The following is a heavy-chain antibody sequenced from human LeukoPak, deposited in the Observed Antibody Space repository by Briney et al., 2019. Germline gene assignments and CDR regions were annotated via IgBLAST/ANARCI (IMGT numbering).Heavy chain of an antibody. V-gene: IGHV4-39*01. CDR1: SGSISSSSYY. CDR2: IYYSGST. Sequence: KTSETLSLTCTVSSGSISSSSYYWGWIRQPPGKGLEWIGSIYYSGSTYYNPSLKSRVTISVDTSKNQFSLKLSSVTAADTAVYYCARHVQGIEGYFDYWGQGTLVTVSS. J-gene: IGHJ4*02. D-gene: IGHD3-10*01. CDR3: ARHVQGIEGYFDY.